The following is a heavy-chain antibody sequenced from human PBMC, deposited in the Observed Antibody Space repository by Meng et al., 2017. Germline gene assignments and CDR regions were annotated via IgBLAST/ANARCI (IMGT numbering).Heavy chain of an antibody. CDR2: IYYSGST. V-gene: IGHV4-31*03. D-gene: IGHD1-1*01. Sequence: SETLSLTCTVSGGSISSGGYYWSWIRQHPGKGLEWIGYIYYSGSTYYNPSLKSRVTISVDTSKNQFSLKLSSVTAADTAVYYCARAPQGYPLRRPGSVDYWGQGTLVTVSS. CDR3: ARAPQGYPLRRPGSVDY. J-gene: IGHJ4*02. CDR1: GGSISSGGYY.